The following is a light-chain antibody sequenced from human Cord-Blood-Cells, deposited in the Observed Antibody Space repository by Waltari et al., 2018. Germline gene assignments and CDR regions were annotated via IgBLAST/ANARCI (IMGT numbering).Light chain of an antibody. Sequence: QSALNLSASVAGSPWLALTTPGTVTHSVVRGYNYVSWYQQHPDKAPKLMIYDVSNRPSGVSNRFSGSKSGNTASLTSSGLQAEDESDYYCSSYTSSSTLVFGGGTKLTVL. V-gene: IGLV2-14*01. J-gene: IGLJ2*01. CDR1: HSVVRGYNY. CDR2: DVS. CDR3: SSYTSSSTLV.